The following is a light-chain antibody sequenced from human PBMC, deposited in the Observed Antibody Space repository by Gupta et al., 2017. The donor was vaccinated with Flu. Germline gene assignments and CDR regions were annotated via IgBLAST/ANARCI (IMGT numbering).Light chain of an antibody. V-gene: IGKV1-16*01. Sequence: DIQMTQSPSSLSASLGDRVTITCRASHDIRNYLDWFQQKPGTAPRYLIYGASTLQTGVPSRFSGSGSGTDFTLTISSLQPEDFATYFCQQEHYSPSSFGGGTKVEI. CDR1: HDIRNY. CDR3: QQEHYSPSS. J-gene: IGKJ4*01. CDR2: GAS.